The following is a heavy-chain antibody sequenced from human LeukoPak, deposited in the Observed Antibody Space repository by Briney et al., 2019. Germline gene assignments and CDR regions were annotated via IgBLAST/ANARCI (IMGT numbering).Heavy chain of an antibody. CDR2: IYYSGST. D-gene: IGHD3-10*01. Sequence: SETLSLTCTLTGGSISSSSCFWGWLRQPPEQGLEWLGSIYYSGSTYYNPSLKSRVTISVDTSKNQFSLKLSSVTAADTAVYYCARDSQYRTSGINYMDVWGKGTTVTVSS. CDR1: GGSISSSSCF. CDR3: ARDSQYRTSGINYMDV. J-gene: IGHJ6*03. V-gene: IGHV4-39*07.